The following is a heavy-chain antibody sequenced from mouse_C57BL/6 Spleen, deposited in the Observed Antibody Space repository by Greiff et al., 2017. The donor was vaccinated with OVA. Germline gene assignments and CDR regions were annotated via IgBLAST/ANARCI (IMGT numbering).Heavy chain of an antibody. D-gene: IGHD4-1*01. J-gene: IGHJ2*01. CDR1: GFSLTSYA. V-gene: IGHV2-9-1*01. CDR2: IWTGGGT. Sequence: VKLEESGPGLVAPSQSLSITCTVSGFSLTSYAISWVRQPPGKGLEWLGVIWTGGGTNYNSALKSRLSISKDNSKSQVFLKMNSLQTDDTARYYCARNRKLGRGYYFDYWGQGTTLTVSS. CDR3: ARNRKLGRGYYFDY.